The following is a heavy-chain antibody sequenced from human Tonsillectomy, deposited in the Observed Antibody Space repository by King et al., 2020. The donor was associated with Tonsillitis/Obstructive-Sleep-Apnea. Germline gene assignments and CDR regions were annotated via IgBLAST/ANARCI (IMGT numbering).Heavy chain of an antibody. CDR3: AGAPGTAAAGTIMGYYYYYLDV. D-gene: IGHD6-13*01. J-gene: IGHJ6*03. CDR1: GGTFSSHA. CDR2: IIPIFGTT. Sequence: VQLVESGAEVKKPGSSVKVSCKASGGTFSSHAISWVRQAPGQGLEWMAGIIPIFGTTNYAQKFQGRVTVTADESTSTAYMELSSLRSEDTAMYYCAGAPGTAAAGTIMGYYYYYLDVWGKGTTVTVSS. V-gene: IGHV1-69*01.